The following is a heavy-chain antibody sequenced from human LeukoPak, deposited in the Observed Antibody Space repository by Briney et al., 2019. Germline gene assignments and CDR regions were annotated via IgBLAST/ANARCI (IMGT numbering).Heavy chain of an antibody. J-gene: IGHJ3*02. CDR2: ITSKGGST. CDR3: VKDVRQAQFWAFDI. CDR1: EFTFSIYA. V-gene: IGHV3-64D*06. Sequence: GGSLRLSCSASEFTFSIYAMHWVRQAPGKGLEHVSGITSKGGSTFYADSVKGRFTISRDNSKNILYFLMSSLRIEDTAVYYCVKDVRQAQFWAFDIWGQGTLVTVSS. D-gene: IGHD5-24*01.